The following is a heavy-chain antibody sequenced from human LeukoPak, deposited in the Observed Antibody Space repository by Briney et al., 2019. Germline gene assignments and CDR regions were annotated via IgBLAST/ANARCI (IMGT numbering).Heavy chain of an antibody. Sequence: SETLSLTCTVSGGSMRSYYWTWIRQPPGKGLEWIGYIYYSGSTNYNPSLKSRLTTLVDTSKNQFFLKLSSVTAADTAVYYCAREIPPPDYGGNEGLGYWGQGTLVTVSS. V-gene: IGHV4-59*12. CDR2: IYYSGST. J-gene: IGHJ4*02. CDR3: AREIPPPDYGGNEGLGY. CDR1: GGSMRSYY. D-gene: IGHD4-23*01.